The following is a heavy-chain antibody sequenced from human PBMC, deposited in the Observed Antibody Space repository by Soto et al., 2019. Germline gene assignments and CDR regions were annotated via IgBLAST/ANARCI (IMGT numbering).Heavy chain of an antibody. CDR3: AGAVADTNYYYYYMDV. J-gene: IGHJ6*03. Sequence: PGGSLRLSCAASGSIFTGYGMHWVRQAPGKGLEWVAVIWFDGSSTSYADSVKGRFTISRDNAKNTLYLQMNSLRAEDTAVYYCAGAVADTNYYYYYMDVWGKGTTVTVSS. V-gene: IGHV3-33*03. CDR1: GSIFTGYG. D-gene: IGHD6-19*01. CDR2: IWFDGSST.